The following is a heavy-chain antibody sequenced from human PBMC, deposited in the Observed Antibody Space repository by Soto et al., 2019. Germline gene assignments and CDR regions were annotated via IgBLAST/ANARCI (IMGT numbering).Heavy chain of an antibody. CDR2: IYKSATT. Sequence: SETLSLTCSVSGDSISNLDYFWAWIRRPPGQALEYIGYIYKSATTYYNPSFESRVAISVDTSKSQFSLNVTSVTAADTAVYFCARGRYCLTGRCFPNWFDSWGQGALVTVSS. J-gene: IGHJ5*01. CDR3: ARGRYCLTGRCFPNWFDS. V-gene: IGHV4-30-4*01. D-gene: IGHD7-27*01. CDR1: GDSISNLDYF.